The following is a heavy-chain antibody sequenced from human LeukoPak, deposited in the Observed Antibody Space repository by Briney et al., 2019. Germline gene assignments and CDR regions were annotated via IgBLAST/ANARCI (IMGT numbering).Heavy chain of an antibody. J-gene: IGHJ4*02. Sequence: PGGSLRLSCAASGFTFSSYSMNWVRQAPGKGLEWVAVISYDGSNKYYADSVKGRFTISRDNSKNTLYLQMNSLRAEDTAVYYCARVPTPYYFDYWGQGTLVTVSS. CDR3: ARVPTPYYFDY. CDR2: ISYDGSNK. V-gene: IGHV3-30*03. CDR1: GFTFSSYS.